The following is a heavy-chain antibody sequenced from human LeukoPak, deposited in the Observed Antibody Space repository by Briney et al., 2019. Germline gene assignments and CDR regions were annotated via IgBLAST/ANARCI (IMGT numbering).Heavy chain of an antibody. CDR1: GFTFRSYW. Sequence: GGSLRLSCAASGFTFRSYWMHWVRQAPGKGLVWVSRMNSDGSSTSYADSVKGRFTISRDNSKNTLYLQMNSLRADDTAVYYCARDPSAVAGFFDYWGQGTLVTVSS. CDR3: ARDPSAVAGFFDY. V-gene: IGHV3-74*01. D-gene: IGHD6-19*01. J-gene: IGHJ4*02. CDR2: MNSDGSST.